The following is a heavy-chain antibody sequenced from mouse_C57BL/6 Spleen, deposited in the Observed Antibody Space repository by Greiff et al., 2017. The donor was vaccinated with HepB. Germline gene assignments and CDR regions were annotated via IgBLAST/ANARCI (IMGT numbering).Heavy chain of an antibody. V-gene: IGHV1-66*01. D-gene: IGHD1-1*01. Sequence: VQLQQSGPELVKPGASVKISCKASGYSFTSYYIHWVKQRPGQGLEWIGWIYPGSGNTKYNEKFKGKATLTADTSSSTAYMQLSSLTSEDSAVYYCARSRGSSSFAYWGQGTLVTVSA. CDR3: ARSRGSSSFAY. CDR2: IYPGSGNT. CDR1: GYSFTSYY. J-gene: IGHJ3*01.